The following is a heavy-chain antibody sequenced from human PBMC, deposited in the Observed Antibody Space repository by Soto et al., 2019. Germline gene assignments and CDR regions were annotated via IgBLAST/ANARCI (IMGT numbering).Heavy chain of an antibody. Sequence: GGSLRLSCAASGFTFSSYAMSWVRQAPGKGLEWVSAISGSSGSTYYADSVKGRFTISRDNSKNTLYLQMNSLRAEDTAVYYCAKGEVGSSLYYYYYYMDVWGKGTTVTVSS. D-gene: IGHD6-6*01. J-gene: IGHJ6*03. CDR2: ISGSSGST. V-gene: IGHV3-23*01. CDR3: AKGEVGSSLYYYYYYMDV. CDR1: GFTFSSYA.